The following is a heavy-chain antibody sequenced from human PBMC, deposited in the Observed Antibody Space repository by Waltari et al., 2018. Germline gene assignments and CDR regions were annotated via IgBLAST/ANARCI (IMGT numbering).Heavy chain of an antibody. CDR2: ISSSSSYI. Sequence: EVQLVESGGGLVKPGGSLRLSCAASGFTFSSYSMNWVRQAPGKGREWVSSISSSSSYIYYADSVKGRFTISRDNAKNSLYLQMNSLRAEDTAVYYCAREVIAAAFDIWGQGTMVTVSS. D-gene: IGHD6-13*01. J-gene: IGHJ3*02. V-gene: IGHV3-21*01. CDR3: AREVIAAAFDI. CDR1: GFTFSSYS.